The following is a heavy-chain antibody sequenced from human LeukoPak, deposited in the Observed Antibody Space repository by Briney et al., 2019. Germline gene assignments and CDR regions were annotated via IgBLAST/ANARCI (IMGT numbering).Heavy chain of an antibody. Sequence: PGGSLRLSCAASGFTFSTYGMHWVRQAPGKGLEWVALISYDGANKYYADSVKGRFTISRDNSKNTLYLQMNSLRTEDTAIYYCANSWVYYYYGMNVWGQGTTVTVSS. CDR2: ISYDGANK. CDR3: ANSWVYYYYGMNV. D-gene: IGHD3-16*01. CDR1: GFTFSTYG. J-gene: IGHJ6*02. V-gene: IGHV3-30*18.